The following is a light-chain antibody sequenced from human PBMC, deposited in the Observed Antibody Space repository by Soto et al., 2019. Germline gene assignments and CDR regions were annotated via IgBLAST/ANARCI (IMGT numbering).Light chain of an antibody. V-gene: IGKV3-15*01. CDR1: QSVSDK. Sequence: ERTQPPDTLSVSPGAMATLSCRASQSVSDKVAWYHQTSGPPPKLLIYDTVSRAAGVPGRFRGSGSGTELTLTISSLQSEDYGVYFCQQYVNWPKTFGHGTKVDIK. CDR2: DTV. CDR3: QQYVNWPKT. J-gene: IGKJ1*01.